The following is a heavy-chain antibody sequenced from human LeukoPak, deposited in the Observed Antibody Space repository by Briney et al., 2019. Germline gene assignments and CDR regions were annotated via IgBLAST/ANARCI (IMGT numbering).Heavy chain of an antibody. Sequence: GGSLRLSCAASGFTFDDYGMSWVRQAPGKGLEWVSGTNWNGGSTGYADSVKGRFTISRDNAKNSLYLQMNSLRAEDTALYYCARDSSYYYYYMDVWGKGTTVTVSS. V-gene: IGHV3-20*04. CDR3: ARDSSYYYYYMDV. CDR1: GFTFDDYG. CDR2: TNWNGGST. J-gene: IGHJ6*03.